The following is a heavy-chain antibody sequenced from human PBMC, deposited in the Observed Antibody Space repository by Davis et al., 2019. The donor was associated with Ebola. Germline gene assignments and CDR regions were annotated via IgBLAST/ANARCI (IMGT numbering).Heavy chain of an antibody. J-gene: IGHJ6*04. D-gene: IGHD3-3*01. V-gene: IGHV3-21*01. Sequence: PGGSLRLSCAASGFTFSNYPMSWVRQAPGKGLEWVSSISSSRTYIYYADSVKGRFTISRDNSKNTLYLQMNSLRAEDTAVYYCAKGSVTIFGVAPDYYGMDVWGKGTTVTVSS. CDR3: AKGSVTIFGVAPDYYGMDV. CDR2: ISSSRTYI. CDR1: GFTFSNYP.